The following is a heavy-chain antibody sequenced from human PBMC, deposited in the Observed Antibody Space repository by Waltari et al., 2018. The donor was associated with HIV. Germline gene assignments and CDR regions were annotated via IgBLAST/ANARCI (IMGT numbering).Heavy chain of an antibody. J-gene: IGHJ4*02. D-gene: IGHD3-10*01. CDR3: AKTTKISMVRGVYDY. Sequence: EVQLLESGGGLVQPGGSLRLSCSASGFTFRCFAMCWVRQGPGKGLEYVSLISGSGGTTYYTDSVKGRFTISRDNSKNTLFLQMNSLRAEDTAVYYCAKTTKISMVRGVYDYWGQGTLVTVSS. CDR1: GFTFRCFA. V-gene: IGHV3-23*01. CDR2: ISGSGGTT.